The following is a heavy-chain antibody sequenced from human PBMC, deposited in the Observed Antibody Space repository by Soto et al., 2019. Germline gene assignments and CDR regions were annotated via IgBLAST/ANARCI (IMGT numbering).Heavy chain of an antibody. J-gene: IGHJ5*02. CDR2: MNPNSGNT. CDR3: ARLKQDYAVA. V-gene: IGHV1-8*01. D-gene: IGHD3-16*01. Sequence: QVQLVQSGAEVKKPGASVKVSCKASGYTFTSYDINWVRLATGQGLEWMGWMNPNSGNTAYAQKYQGIVTITRNTSISTAYMELSSLRSEDTAVYYCARLKQDYAVAWGQGTLVTVSS. CDR1: GYTFTSYD.